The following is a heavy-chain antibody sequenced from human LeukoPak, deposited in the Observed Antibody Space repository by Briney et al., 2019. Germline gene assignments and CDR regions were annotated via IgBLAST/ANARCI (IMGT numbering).Heavy chain of an antibody. J-gene: IGHJ4*02. V-gene: IGHV4-39*07. CDR1: GGSISSSSYY. D-gene: IGHD2-2*01. CDR3: ASSRYCSSTSCNAFAY. Sequence: SETLSLTCTVSGGSISSSSYYWGWIRQPPGKGLEWIGSIYYSGSTYYNPSLKRRVTILVDTSKNQFSLKLTSVTAADTAVYYCASSRYCSSTSCNAFAYWGQGTLVTVSS. CDR2: IYYSGST.